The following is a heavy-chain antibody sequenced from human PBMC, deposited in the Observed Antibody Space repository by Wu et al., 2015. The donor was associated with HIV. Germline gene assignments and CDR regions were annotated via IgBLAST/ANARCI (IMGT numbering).Heavy chain of an antibody. CDR2: IIPTFGTP. D-gene: IGHD3-10*02. CDR3: AREMFGFEKGGGGSVCSI. J-gene: IGHJ3*02. V-gene: IGHV1-69*05. CDR1: GGTFNSYA. Sequence: QVQLVQSGTEVKKPGSSVKVSCKASGGTFNSYAISWVRQAPGQGLEWMGGIIPTFGTPNYAQKFQGRVTINTDESTSTAYMELRRLRSEDTAVYYCAREMFGFEKGGGGSVCSIW.